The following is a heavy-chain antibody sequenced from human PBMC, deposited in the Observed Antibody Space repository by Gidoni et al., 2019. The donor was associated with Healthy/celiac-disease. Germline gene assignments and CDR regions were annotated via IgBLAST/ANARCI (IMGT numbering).Heavy chain of an antibody. CDR1: GYTFTSYY. Sequence: QVQLVQSGAEVKKPGASVKVSCKASGYTFTSYYMPWVRQAPGQGLEWMGIINPSGGSTSYAQKFQGRVTMTRDTSTSTVYMELSSLRSEDTAVYYCARSDYGDPDAFDIWGQGTMVTVSS. D-gene: IGHD4-17*01. CDR2: INPSGGST. CDR3: ARSDYGDPDAFDI. V-gene: IGHV1-46*01. J-gene: IGHJ3*02.